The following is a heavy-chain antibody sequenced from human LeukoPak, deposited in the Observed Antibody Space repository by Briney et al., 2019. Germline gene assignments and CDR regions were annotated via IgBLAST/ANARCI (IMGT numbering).Heavy chain of an antibody. J-gene: IGHJ4*02. CDR1: GGSISSYY. D-gene: IGHD3-10*01. CDR3: ARASLDSENYGRYFDY. CDR2: IYYSGST. Sequence: KPSETLSLTCTVSGGSISSYYWSWIRQPPGKGLEWIGYIYYSGSTNYNPSLKSRVTISVDTSKNQFSLKLTSVTAADTAVYYCARASLDSENYGRYFDYWGQGTLVTVSS. V-gene: IGHV4-59*08.